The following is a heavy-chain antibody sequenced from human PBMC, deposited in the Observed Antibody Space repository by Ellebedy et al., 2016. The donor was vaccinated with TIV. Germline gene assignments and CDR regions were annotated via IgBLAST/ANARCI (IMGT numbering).Heavy chain of an antibody. D-gene: IGHD6-13*01. Sequence: MPSETLSLTCTVSGGSLSSRTLYWGCFRQTPDKGLEWSGTVYFTGTTYYNPSLSSRITISADTSNNQFSLKLTSVTAADTAVYYCATARRDPLYYGVDVWGRGTTVTVSS. CDR1: GGSLSSRTLY. CDR3: ATARRDPLYYGVDV. J-gene: IGHJ6*02. CDR2: VYFTGTT. V-gene: IGHV4-39*01.